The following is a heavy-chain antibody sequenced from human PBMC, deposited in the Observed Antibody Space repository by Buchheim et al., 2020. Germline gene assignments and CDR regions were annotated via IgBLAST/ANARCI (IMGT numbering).Heavy chain of an antibody. CDR1: GFTFSNYN. CDR2: INSGSSYM. Sequence: EVQLVESGGGLVKPGGSLRLSCAASGFTFSNYNMNWVRQAPGKGLEWVSSINSGSSYMYYADSVKGRFTISRDNSRNTLYLQVNSLRAGDTAVYYCAREEDGGVDYWGQGTL. V-gene: IGHV3-21*01. D-gene: IGHD3-16*01. J-gene: IGHJ4*02. CDR3: AREEDGGVDY.